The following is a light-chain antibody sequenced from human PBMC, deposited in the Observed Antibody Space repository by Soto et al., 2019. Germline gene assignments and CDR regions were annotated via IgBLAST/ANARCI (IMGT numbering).Light chain of an antibody. CDR3: QQYGSSPTT. CDR2: GAS. Sequence: EIVMTQSPGTLSLSPGETATLSCRASQSVSSNYVAWFHQKPGQAPRLLIYGASSRATGVPDRFSGSGSGTDFTLTINRLEPEDSAVYHCQQYGSSPTTFGQGTNVDI. J-gene: IGKJ1*01. CDR1: QSVSSNY. V-gene: IGKV3-20*01.